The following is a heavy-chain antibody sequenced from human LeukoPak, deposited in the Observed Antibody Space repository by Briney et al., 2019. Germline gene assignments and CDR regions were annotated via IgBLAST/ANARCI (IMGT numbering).Heavy chain of an antibody. Sequence: GESLKISCKASGYTFTSYGISWVRQAPGQGLEWMGWISAYNGNTNYAQKLQGRVTMTTGTSTSTAYMELRSLRSDDTAVYYCARDHGGLTGYSYSSGWYVSYFDYWGQGTLVTVSS. CDR1: GYTFTSYG. CDR2: ISAYNGNT. J-gene: IGHJ4*02. CDR3: ARDHGGLTGYSYSSGWYVSYFDY. V-gene: IGHV1-18*01. D-gene: IGHD6-19*01.